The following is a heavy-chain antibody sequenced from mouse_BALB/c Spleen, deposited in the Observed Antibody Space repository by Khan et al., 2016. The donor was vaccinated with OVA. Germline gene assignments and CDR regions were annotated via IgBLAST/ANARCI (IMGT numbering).Heavy chain of an antibody. CDR2: IFPGNENA. J-gene: IGHJ3*01. V-gene: IGHV1-80*01. D-gene: IGHD1-1*01. CDR1: GYTFSNSW. CDR3: ARYFGSRFAY. Sequence: QVQLQQSGAELVRPGSSVKISCKASGYTFSNSWMNWVKQRPGQGLEWIGQIFPGNENADYNGKFKGKATLTADKSSRTAYMQLTSLTSEDSAVXFCARYFGSRFAYWGQGTLVTVSA.